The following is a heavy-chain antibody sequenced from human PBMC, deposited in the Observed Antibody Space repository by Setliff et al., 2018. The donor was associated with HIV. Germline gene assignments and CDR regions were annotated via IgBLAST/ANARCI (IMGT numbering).Heavy chain of an antibody. CDR1: GGYISTYY. CDR3: ANHRVTLHYYMDI. J-gene: IGHJ6*03. V-gene: IGHV4-4*08. Sequence: LSPTCTVSGGYISTYYRSWIRQPPGKGVEWIGYISNIGSTNYNPTLTSRVTISVDTSKNNFTLRLRSVTASDTAVYYCANHRVTLHYYMDIWGKGTTVTVSS. CDR2: ISNIGST.